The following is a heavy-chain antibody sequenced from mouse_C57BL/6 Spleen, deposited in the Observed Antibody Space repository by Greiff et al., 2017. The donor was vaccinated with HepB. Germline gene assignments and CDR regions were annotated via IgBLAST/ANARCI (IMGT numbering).Heavy chain of an antibody. Sequence: VQLQQSGPELVKPGASVKIPCKASGYTFTDYNMDWVKQSHGKSLEWIGDINPNNGGTIYNQKFKGKATLTVDKSSSTAYMELRSLTSEDTAVYYCARRYYGSSLYFDVWGTGTTVTVSS. J-gene: IGHJ1*03. CDR3: ARRYYGSSLYFDV. V-gene: IGHV1-18*01. CDR2: INPNNGGT. D-gene: IGHD1-1*01. CDR1: GYTFTDYN.